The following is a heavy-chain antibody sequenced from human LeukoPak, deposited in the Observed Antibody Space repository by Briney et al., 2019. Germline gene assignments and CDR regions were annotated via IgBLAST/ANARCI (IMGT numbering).Heavy chain of an antibody. CDR3: GRWGVEAGIDD. J-gene: IGHJ4*02. Sequence: GGSLRLSCEVSGFTFSSYWMGWVRQAPGKGLEWVANIKHDGRDKFYLDSVKGRFTISKDNAKNSLYLEMNSLRAEDTAVYYCGRWGVEAGIDDWGQGTLVIVSS. V-gene: IGHV3-7*01. CDR1: GFTFSSYW. D-gene: IGHD6-13*01. CDR2: IKHDGRDK.